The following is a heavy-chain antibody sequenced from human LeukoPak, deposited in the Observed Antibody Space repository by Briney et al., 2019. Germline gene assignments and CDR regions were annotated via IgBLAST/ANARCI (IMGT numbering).Heavy chain of an antibody. Sequence: PGGSLRLSCAASGFTVSSNYMSWVRQAPGKGLEWVSVIYSGGSTYYADSVKGRFTISRDNSKNTLYLQMNSLRAEDTAMYYCARPDYYDSSGYPYWGQGTLVTVSS. CDR3: ARPDYYDSSGYPY. V-gene: IGHV3-66*01. CDR1: GFTVSSNY. J-gene: IGHJ4*02. CDR2: IYSGGST. D-gene: IGHD3-22*01.